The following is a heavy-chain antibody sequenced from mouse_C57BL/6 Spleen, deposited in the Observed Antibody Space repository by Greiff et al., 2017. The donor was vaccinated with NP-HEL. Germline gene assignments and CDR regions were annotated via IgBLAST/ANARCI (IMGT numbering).Heavy chain of an antibody. Sequence: QVQLQQPGAELVRPETSVKLSCKASGYTFTSYWMHWVKQRPGQGLEWIGVIDPSDSYTNYNQKFKGKATLTVDTSSSTAYMQLSSLTSEDSAVYYCARSGVYSNYEYFDVWGTGTTVTVSS. D-gene: IGHD2-5*01. CDR3: ARSGVYSNYEYFDV. CDR2: IDPSDSYT. V-gene: IGHV1-59*01. J-gene: IGHJ1*03. CDR1: GYTFTSYW.